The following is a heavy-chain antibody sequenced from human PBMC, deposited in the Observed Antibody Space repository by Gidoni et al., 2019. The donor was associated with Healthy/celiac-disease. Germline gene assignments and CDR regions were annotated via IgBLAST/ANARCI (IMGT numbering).Heavy chain of an antibody. J-gene: IGHJ6*02. CDR1: GFPFSSYG. Sequence: QVQLVESGAGVVQPGRSLRLSCAASGFPFSSYGMHWVRQAPGKGLEWVAVISYDGSNKYYADSVKGRFTISRDNSKNTLYLQMNSLRAEDTAVYYCAKDSEDSSGYYGMDVWGQGTTVTVSS. D-gene: IGHD3-22*01. CDR2: ISYDGSNK. V-gene: IGHV3-30*18. CDR3: AKDSEDSSGYYGMDV.